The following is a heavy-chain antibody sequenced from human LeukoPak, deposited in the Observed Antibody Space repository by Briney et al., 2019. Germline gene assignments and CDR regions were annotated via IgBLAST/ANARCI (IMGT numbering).Heavy chain of an antibody. CDR1: GGSFSGYY. V-gene: IGHV4-34*01. D-gene: IGHD6-19*01. J-gene: IGHJ4*02. CDR2: INHSGST. CDR3: ATGLQLGHTRGWGFDY. Sequence: SETLSLTCAVYGGSFSGYYWSWIRQPPGKGLEWIGEINHSGSTNYNPSLKSRVTISVDTSKNQFSLKLSSVTAADTAVYYCATGLQLGHTRGWGFDYWGRGALVTVSS.